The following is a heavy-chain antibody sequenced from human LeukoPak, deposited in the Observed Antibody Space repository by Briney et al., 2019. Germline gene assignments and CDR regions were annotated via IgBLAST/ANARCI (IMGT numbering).Heavy chain of an antibody. CDR1: GGSISSYY. Sequence: PSQTLSLTCTVSGGSISSYYWTWIRQPPGQGLEWFGCIYYSGATKYNPSLESRVTISLDTSNNQFSLRLNSVTAADTAVYYCARRVAVPGSYYFDYWSQGTLVTVSS. CDR2: IYYSGAT. J-gene: IGHJ4*02. V-gene: IGHV4-59*08. CDR3: ARRVAVPGSYYFDY. D-gene: IGHD2-15*01.